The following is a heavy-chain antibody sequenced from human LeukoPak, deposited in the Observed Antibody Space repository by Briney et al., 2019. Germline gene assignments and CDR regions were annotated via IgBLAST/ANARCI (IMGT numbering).Heavy chain of an antibody. Sequence: GGSLRLSCAASGFTFSNAWMNWVRQAPGKGLEWVSLIYSCGGTSYADSVKGRFTISRDSSKNTLFLQMNSLRVEDTAVYYCARDPPGIAASGTYYWGQGTLVTVSS. CDR2: IYSCGGT. CDR1: GFTFSNAW. V-gene: IGHV3-53*01. J-gene: IGHJ4*02. D-gene: IGHD6-13*01. CDR3: ARDPPGIAASGTYY.